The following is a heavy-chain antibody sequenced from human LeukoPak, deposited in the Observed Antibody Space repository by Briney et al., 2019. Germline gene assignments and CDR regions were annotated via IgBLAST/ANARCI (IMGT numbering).Heavy chain of an antibody. CDR3: AKGTTDYGSGYGMDV. Sequence: PGGSLRLSCATSGFTFTDYAMNWVRQAPGKGLEWVSAISGIATGGNTYYRDSVKGLFTISRDNSKNMLYLEMNSLRAEDTAVYYCAKGTTDYGSGYGMDVWGKGTTVTVSS. D-gene: IGHD3-10*01. CDR1: GFTFTDYA. CDR2: ISGIATGGNT. J-gene: IGHJ6*04. V-gene: IGHV3-23*01.